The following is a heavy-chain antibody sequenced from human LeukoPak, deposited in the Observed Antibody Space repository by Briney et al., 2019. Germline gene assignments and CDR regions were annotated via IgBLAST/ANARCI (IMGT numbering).Heavy chain of an antibody. CDR3: AGEFYDSSGYYYPPYYYYYGMDV. CDR2: IYPRDGST. CDR1: GYSFTSNY. Sequence: GASVKVSCKASGYSFTSNYIHWVRQAPGQGLEWMGVIYPRDGSTSYAQKFQGRVTITADESTSTAYMELSSLRSEDTAVYYCAGEFYDSSGYYYPPYYYYYGMDVWGQGTTVTVSS. J-gene: IGHJ6*02. D-gene: IGHD3-22*01. V-gene: IGHV1-46*01.